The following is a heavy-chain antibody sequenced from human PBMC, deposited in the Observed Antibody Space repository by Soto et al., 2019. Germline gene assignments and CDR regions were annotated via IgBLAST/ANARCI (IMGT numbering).Heavy chain of an antibody. D-gene: IGHD3-10*01. CDR2: IYYSGST. CDR1: GGSISSSSYY. CDR3: ATLWGQD. J-gene: IGHJ4*02. V-gene: IGHV4-39*01. Sequence: QLQLQESGPGLVKPSETLSLTCTVSGGSISSSSYYWGWIRQPPGKGLEGIGRIYYSGSTYYNPSLKGRVTISVGTSKNQFPLKLSSVTAADTAVYYCATLWGQDWGQGTLVTVSS.